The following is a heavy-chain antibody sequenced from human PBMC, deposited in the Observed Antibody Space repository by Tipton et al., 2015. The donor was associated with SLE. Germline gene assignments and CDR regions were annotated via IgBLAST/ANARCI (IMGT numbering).Heavy chain of an antibody. CDR2: IYYSGST. D-gene: IGHD2-2*01. V-gene: IGHV4-59*01. CDR3: ARDRPRYCSSTSCPLFDY. Sequence: TLSLTCTVSGGSISSYYWSWSRQPPGKGLEWIGYIYYSGSTNYNPSLKSRVTISVDTSKNQSSLKVSSVTAADTAVYYCARDRPRYCSSTSCPLFDYWGQGTLVTVSS. CDR1: GGSISSYY. J-gene: IGHJ4*02.